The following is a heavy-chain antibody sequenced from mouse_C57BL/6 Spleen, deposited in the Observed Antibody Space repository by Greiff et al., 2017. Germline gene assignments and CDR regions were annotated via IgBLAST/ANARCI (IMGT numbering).Heavy chain of an antibody. CDR1: GYAFSSSW. J-gene: IGHJ2*01. V-gene: IGHV1-82*01. CDR3: ARSDCYYFDY. D-gene: IGHD2-4*01. CDR2: IYPGAGDT. Sequence: QVQLKESGPELVKPGASVKISCKASGYAFSSSWMNWVKQRPGKGLEWIGRIYPGAGDTNYNGKFKGKATLTADKSSSTAYMQLISLTSEDSAVYFCARSDCYYFDYWGQGTTLTVSS.